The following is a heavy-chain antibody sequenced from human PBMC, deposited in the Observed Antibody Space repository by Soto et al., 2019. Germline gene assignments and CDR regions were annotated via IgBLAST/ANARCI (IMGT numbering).Heavy chain of an antibody. V-gene: IGHV1-69*02. CDR2: IIPILGIA. CDR3: ARGNFWSGYSGGSAFDI. Sequence: QVQLVQSGAEVKKPGSSVKVSCKASGGTFSSYTISWVRQAPGQGLEWMGRIIPILGIANYAQKFQGRVTITADKSTSTAYMELSSLRSEDTAVYYCARGNFWSGYSGGSAFDIWGQGTMVPVSS. J-gene: IGHJ3*02. CDR1: GGTFSSYT. D-gene: IGHD3-3*01.